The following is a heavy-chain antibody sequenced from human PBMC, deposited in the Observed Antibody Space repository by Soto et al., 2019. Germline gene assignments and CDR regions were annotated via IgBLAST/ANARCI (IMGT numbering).Heavy chain of an antibody. J-gene: IGHJ4*02. V-gene: IGHV3-23*01. CDR3: ATVHNTSRSFDY. D-gene: IGHD1-20*01. CDR2: TGISGRTT. Sequence: EVQLLDSGGGLVQPGESLRLSCAASGFSVNTYAMSWVRQAPGKGLEWVSTTGISGRTTYYADSVKGRFTVSRDESKNTLELQMSSLRAEDTAVYYCATVHNTSRSFDYWGQGTLVTVSS. CDR1: GFSVNTYA.